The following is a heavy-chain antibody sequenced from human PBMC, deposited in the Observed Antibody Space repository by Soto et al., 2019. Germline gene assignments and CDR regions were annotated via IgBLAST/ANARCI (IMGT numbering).Heavy chain of an antibody. CDR2: IYYSGST. Sequence: PSETLSLTCTVSGGSISSSSYYWGWIRQPPGKGLEWIGSIYYSGSTYYNPSLKSRVTISVDTSKNQFSLKLSSVTAADTAVYYCARLLQLRFWEWLSHRNGMDVWGQGTTVTVSS. CDR3: ARLLQLRFWEWLSHRNGMDV. V-gene: IGHV4-39*01. D-gene: IGHD3-3*01. J-gene: IGHJ6*02. CDR1: GGSISSSSYY.